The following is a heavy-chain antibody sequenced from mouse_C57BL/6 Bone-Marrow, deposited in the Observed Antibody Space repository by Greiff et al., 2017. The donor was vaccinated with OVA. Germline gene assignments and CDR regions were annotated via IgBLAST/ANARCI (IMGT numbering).Heavy chain of an antibody. CDR1: GFNIKDDY. V-gene: IGHV14-4*01. J-gene: IGHJ3*01. CDR3: TTWDGYGSWFAY. D-gene: IGHD2-2*01. Sequence: VQLQQSGAELVRPGASVKLSCTASGFNIKDDYMHWVKQRPEQGLEWIGWIDPDNGDTEYASKFQGKATITADTSSNTAYLQLSSLTSEDTAVYYCTTWDGYGSWFAYWGQGTLVTVSA. CDR2: IDPDNGDT.